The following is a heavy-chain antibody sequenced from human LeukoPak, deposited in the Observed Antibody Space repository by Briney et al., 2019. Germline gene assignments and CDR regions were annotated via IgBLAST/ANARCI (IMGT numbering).Heavy chain of an antibody. J-gene: IGHJ4*02. CDR2: IYYSGST. CDR3: ARVIAVAHLDY. D-gene: IGHD6-19*01. Sequence: SETLSLTCTVSGGSISSYYWSWIRQPPGKGLEWIGYIYYSGSTNYNPSLKSRVTISVDTSKNQFSLKLSSVTAADAAVYYCARVIAVAHLDYWGQGTLVTVSS. V-gene: IGHV4-59*01. CDR1: GGSISSYY.